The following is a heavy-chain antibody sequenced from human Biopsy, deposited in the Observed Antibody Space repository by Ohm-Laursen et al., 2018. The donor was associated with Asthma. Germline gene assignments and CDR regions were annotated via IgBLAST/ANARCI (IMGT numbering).Heavy chain of an antibody. V-gene: IGHV1-3*01. CDR2: INAVNGNT. J-gene: IGHJ3*02. Sequence: ASVKVSCKASGYNFISFAIHWVRQAPGQRLEWMGWINAVNGNTKYSQKFQGRVTITRDTSASTAYMELSSLRSEDTAVYYCARTYYDFLTGQVNDAFGIWGQGTRVTVSS. CDR3: ARTYYDFLTGQVNDAFGI. CDR1: GYNFISFA. D-gene: IGHD3-9*01.